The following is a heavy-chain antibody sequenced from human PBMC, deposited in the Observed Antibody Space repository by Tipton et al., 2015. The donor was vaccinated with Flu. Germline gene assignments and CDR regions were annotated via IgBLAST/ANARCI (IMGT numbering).Heavy chain of an antibody. D-gene: IGHD3-10*01. CDR2: IYVSGTT. V-gene: IGHV4-4*07. Sequence: LRLSCNVSGGSMNNFYWTWIRQTAGKGLEWIGRIYVSGTTDYNPSLKTRVTISVDTSKNQFSLKLSSVTAADTAVYYCARDDGDYGSESYHYYYGMDVWGQGTTVTVSS. CDR3: ARDDGDYGSESYHYYYGMDV. J-gene: IGHJ6*02. CDR1: GGSMNNFY.